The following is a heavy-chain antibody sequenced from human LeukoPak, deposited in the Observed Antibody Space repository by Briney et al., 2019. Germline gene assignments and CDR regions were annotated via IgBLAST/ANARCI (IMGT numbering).Heavy chain of an antibody. CDR1: GFTFSSYS. V-gene: IGHV3-48*01. D-gene: IGHD3-22*01. CDR2: ISSSSITI. J-gene: IGHJ4*02. Sequence: PGGSLRLSCAASGFTFSSYSMDWVRQAPGKGLEWVSYISSSSITIHYADSVKGRFTISRDNAKNSLYLQMNSLRAEDTAVYYCARARITMIVDEHIDYWGQGTLVTVSS. CDR3: ARARITMIVDEHIDY.